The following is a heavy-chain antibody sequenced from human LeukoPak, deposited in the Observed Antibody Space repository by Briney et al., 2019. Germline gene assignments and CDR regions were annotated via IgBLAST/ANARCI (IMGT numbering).Heavy chain of an antibody. CDR2: ISYDGSNK. V-gene: IGHV3-30*18. J-gene: IGHJ5*02. CDR3: SKDLTSDFGGDFDP. Sequence: PGRSLRLSCAASGFTFSSYGIHWVRQAPGKGLEWVAVISYDGSNKYYADSVKGRFTISRDNSKNTLYLQMNSLRAEDTAVYYCSKDLTSDFGGDFDPWGQGTLVTVSS. CDR1: GFTFSSYG. D-gene: IGHD3-10*01.